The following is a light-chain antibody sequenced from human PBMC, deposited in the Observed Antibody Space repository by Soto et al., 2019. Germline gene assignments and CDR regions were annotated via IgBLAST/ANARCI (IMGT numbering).Light chain of an antibody. CDR2: KAS. V-gene: IGKV1-5*03. CDR3: QQYNVFWT. CDR1: QTISSW. J-gene: IGKJ1*01. Sequence: DIQMTQSPSTLSVSVGDRFAITCRASQTISSWLAWYQQKPGKAPKLLIYKASTLKSGVPSRFSGSGFGTEFTLTISSLRPDDSATYFCQQYNVFWTFGQGTKVDIK.